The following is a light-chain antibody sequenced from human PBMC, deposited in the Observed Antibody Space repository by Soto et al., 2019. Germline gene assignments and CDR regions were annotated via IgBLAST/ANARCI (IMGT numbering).Light chain of an antibody. J-gene: IGKJ4*01. CDR1: QSISTW. CDR2: EAS. V-gene: IGKV1-5*03. Sequence: DIQMTQSPSTLSASVGDRVTITCRASQSISTWLAWYQQKPGKAPKLLIYEASNLEAGVPSRFSGSGSGTEFTITISSLQPDDFATYYCQQYNTYPLTFGGGTTVEIK. CDR3: QQYNTYPLT.